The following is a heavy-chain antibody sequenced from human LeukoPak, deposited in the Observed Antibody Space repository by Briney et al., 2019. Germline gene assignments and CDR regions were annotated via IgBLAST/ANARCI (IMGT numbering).Heavy chain of an antibody. V-gene: IGHV3-21*01. CDR1: GLIFSRDS. CDR2: ISSRSSYI. J-gene: IGHJ3*02. D-gene: IGHD6-19*01. CDR3: ARVRGDYSSGWLRAFDI. Sequence: GGSLRLSCAASGLIFSRDSMNWVRHAPRKGLECGSSISSRSSYIKYTDQAKGQFTISRAHAKKSLYLQINSLRAEDTAVYYCARVRGDYSSGWLRAFDIWGQGTMVTVSS.